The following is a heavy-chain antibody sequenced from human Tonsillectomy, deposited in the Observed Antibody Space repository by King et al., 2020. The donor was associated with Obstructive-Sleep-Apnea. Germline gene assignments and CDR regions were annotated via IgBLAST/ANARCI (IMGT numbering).Heavy chain of an antibody. CDR2: IYYNGNT. CDR3: ARGRITFGGPWPTHDTFDI. CDR1: GGSISSYY. Sequence: VQLQESGPGLVKPSETLSLTCTVSGGSISSYYWSWIRQPPGKGLEWIGYIYYNGNTNYNPSLKSRVTISVDTSKNQFSLQMTSVTAADTAVYYCARGRITFGGPWPTHDTFDIWGQGTMVTVSS. V-gene: IGHV4-59*01. J-gene: IGHJ3*02. D-gene: IGHD3-16*01.